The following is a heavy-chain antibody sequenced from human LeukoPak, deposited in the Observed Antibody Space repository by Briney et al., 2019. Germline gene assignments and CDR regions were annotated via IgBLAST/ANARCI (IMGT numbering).Heavy chain of an antibody. CDR2: IYPYDSDT. J-gene: IGHJ4*02. D-gene: IGHD5-12*01. CDR3: ARHIGYSAWNPDY. Sequence: GESLKISCKASGYSFTSYWIGWVRQMTGKCLEWMGIIYPYDSDTRYSASFQGQVNISADKSISTSYLQWSNLKASDTAMYYCARHIGYSAWNPDYWGQGTLVTVSS. V-gene: IGHV5-51*01. CDR1: GYSFTSYW.